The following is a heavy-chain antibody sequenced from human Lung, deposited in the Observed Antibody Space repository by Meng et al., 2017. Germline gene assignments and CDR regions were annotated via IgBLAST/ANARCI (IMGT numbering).Heavy chain of an antibody. V-gene: IGHV4-34*01. J-gene: IGHJ4*02. CDR2: INHSGST. Sequence: QLQLKQGGAGLLKPSETLSLTCVVSGGSFSNYYWSWIRQPPGKGLEWIGEINHSGSTNYNPSLESRATISVDTSQNNLSLKLSSVTAADSAVYYCARGPTTMAHDFDYWGQGTLVTVSS. CDR3: ARGPTTMAHDFDY. CDR1: GGSFSNYY. D-gene: IGHD4-11*01.